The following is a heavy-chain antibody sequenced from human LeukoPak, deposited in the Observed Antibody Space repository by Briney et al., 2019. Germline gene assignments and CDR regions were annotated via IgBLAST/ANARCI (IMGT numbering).Heavy chain of an antibody. CDR1: GFTFSSYA. CDR3: AKFLPTHIVVANYYFDY. Sequence: GGSLRLSCAASGFTFSSYAMSWVRQAPGKGLEWVSAISGSGGRTYYADSVKGRFTISRDNSQNTLYLQMNSLRAEDTAVYYCAKFLPTHIVVANYYFDYWGQGTLVTVSS. V-gene: IGHV3-23*01. CDR2: ISGSGGRT. D-gene: IGHD2-21*01. J-gene: IGHJ4*02.